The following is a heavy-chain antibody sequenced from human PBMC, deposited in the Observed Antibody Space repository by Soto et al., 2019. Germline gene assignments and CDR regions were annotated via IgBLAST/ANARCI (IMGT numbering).Heavy chain of an antibody. CDR1: GGSISSSSYY. D-gene: IGHD2-21*01. Sequence: PSETLSLTCTVSGGSISSSSYYWGWIRQPPGKGLEWIGSIYYSGSTYYNPSLKSRITISVDTSKNQFSLKLSSVTAADTAVYYCASFLGRGGDYWFDYWGQGTLVTVSS. V-gene: IGHV4-39*01. CDR3: ASFLGRGGDYWFDY. CDR2: IYYSGST. J-gene: IGHJ4*02.